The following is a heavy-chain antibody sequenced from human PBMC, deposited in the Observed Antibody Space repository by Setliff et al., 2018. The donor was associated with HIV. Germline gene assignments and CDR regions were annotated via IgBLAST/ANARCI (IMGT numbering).Heavy chain of an antibody. CDR2: IRSSSRTI. J-gene: IGHJ3*02. D-gene: IGHD3-22*01. CDR1: GFTFSTYS. Sequence: GESLKISCVASGFTFSTYSMNWVRQAPGKGLEWVSYIRSSSRTIYYADSVKGRFTISRDNAKNSLYLQMNSLRAEDTAVYYCARESPYDTSGYYFGAFDIWGQGTPVTVSS. CDR3: ARESPYDTSGYYFGAFDI. V-gene: IGHV3-48*04.